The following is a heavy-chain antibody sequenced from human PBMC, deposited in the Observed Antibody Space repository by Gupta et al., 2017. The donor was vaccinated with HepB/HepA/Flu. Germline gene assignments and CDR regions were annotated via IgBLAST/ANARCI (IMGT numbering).Heavy chain of an antibody. V-gene: IGHV4-34*01. CDR2: INHSGST. J-gene: IGHJ4*02. D-gene: IGHD6-19*01. CDR3: ARVVSSGWYRGIDY. CDR1: GGSFSGYY. Sequence: QVQLQPWGAGLLKPSETLSLTCAVYGGSFSGYYWRWIRQPPGKGLEGIGEINHSGSTNYNPSLKSRVTISGDTSKNQFSLKLSSVTAADTAVYYCARVVSSGWYRGIDYWGQGTLVTGSS.